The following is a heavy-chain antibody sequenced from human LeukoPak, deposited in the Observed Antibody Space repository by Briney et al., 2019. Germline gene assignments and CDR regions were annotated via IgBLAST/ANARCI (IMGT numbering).Heavy chain of an antibody. V-gene: IGHV4-4*07. J-gene: IGHJ4*02. D-gene: IGHD6-13*01. CDR2: IYKSGST. CDR3: ARHRRTAAGIPFDY. Sequence: NSSETLSLTCTVSGGSIGTYYWSWIRQPAGKELEWIGRIYKSGSTNYNPSLKSRVTISVDTSKNQFSLKLSSVTAADTAVYYCARHRRTAAGIPFDYWGQGTLVTVSS. CDR1: GGSIGTYY.